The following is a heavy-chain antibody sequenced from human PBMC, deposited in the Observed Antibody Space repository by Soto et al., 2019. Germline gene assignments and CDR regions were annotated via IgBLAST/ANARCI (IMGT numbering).Heavy chain of an antibody. J-gene: IGHJ4*02. D-gene: IGHD6-13*01. CDR3: AKEQFSSSWYDY. V-gene: IGHV3-30*18. CDR1: GFTFSSYG. CDR2: ISYDGSNK. Sequence: VGSLRLSCAASGFTFSSYGMHWVRQAPGKGLEWVAVISYDGSNKYYADSVKGRFTIPRDNSKNTLYLQMNSLRAEDTAVYYCAKEQFSSSWYDYWGQGTLVTVSS.